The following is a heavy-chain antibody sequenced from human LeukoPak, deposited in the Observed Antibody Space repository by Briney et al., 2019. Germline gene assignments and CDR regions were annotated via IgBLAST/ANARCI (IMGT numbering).Heavy chain of an antibody. V-gene: IGHV4-34*01. CDR3: ARGPPRDFGASGFYYNY. CDR2: INHSGST. Sequence: SETLSLTCAIYGGSFSDYYWSWVRQPPGKGLEWIGEINHSGSTNYNPSLKRRVTISVDTSKNQFSLKLRSVTPADTAVYFCARGPPRDFGASGFYYNYWGQGTRVTVSS. J-gene: IGHJ4*02. D-gene: IGHD4/OR15-4a*01. CDR1: GGSFSDYY.